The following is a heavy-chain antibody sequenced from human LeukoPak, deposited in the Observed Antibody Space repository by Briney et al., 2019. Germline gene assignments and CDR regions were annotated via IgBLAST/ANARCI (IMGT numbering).Heavy chain of an antibody. CDR3: ARIMAARPYGMDV. D-gene: IGHD6-6*01. CDR1: GGSVSSGSFY. J-gene: IGHJ6*02. V-gene: IGHV4-61*01. CDR2: IYYSGST. Sequence: SETLSLTCTVSGGSVSSGSFYWNWIRQPPGKGLEWIGYIYYSGSTSYNPSLKSRVTISVDTSKNQFSLKLSSVTAADTAVYYCARIMAARPYGMDVWGQGTTVTVSS.